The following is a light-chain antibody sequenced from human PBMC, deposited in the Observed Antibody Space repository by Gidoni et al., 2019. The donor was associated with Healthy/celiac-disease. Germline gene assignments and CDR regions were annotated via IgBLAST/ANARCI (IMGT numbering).Light chain of an antibody. J-gene: IGKJ3*01. Sequence: DIQLTQSPSFLSASVGDRVTITCRASQGISSYLAWYQPKPGKAPKLLIYAASTLQSGVPSRFSGSGSGTEFTLTISSLQPEDFATYYCQQLNSYLGAFGPGTKVDIK. CDR3: QQLNSYLGA. V-gene: IGKV1-9*01. CDR2: AAS. CDR1: QGISSY.